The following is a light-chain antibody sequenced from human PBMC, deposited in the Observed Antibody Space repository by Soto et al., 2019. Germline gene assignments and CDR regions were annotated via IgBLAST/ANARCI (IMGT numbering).Light chain of an antibody. CDR2: RNN. V-gene: IGLV1-47*01. CDR1: SSNIGSNY. CDR3: AAWDDSLSLEVV. J-gene: IGLJ2*01. Sequence: QSVLTQPPSASGTPGQRVTISCSGSSSNIGSNYVYWYQQLPGTAPKLLIYRNNQRPSGVPDRFSGSKSGTSASLAISGLRSEDEAEYYCAAWDDSLSLEVVFGGGTKLTVL.